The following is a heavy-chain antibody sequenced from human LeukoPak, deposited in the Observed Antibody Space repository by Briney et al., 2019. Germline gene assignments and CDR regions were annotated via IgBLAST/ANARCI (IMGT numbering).Heavy chain of an antibody. CDR3: ARGGIYYDFWSAYYTFDY. V-gene: IGHV3-33*01. Sequence: GGSLRLSCAASRFSFNNYGMHWVRQAPGKGLEWVAVISYDGNNKYCADSVKGRFTISRDNSKNTLYLQMNSLRAEDTAVYFCARGGIYYDFWSAYYTFDYWGQGTLVTVSS. CDR2: ISYDGNNK. J-gene: IGHJ4*02. CDR1: RFSFNNYG. D-gene: IGHD3-3*01.